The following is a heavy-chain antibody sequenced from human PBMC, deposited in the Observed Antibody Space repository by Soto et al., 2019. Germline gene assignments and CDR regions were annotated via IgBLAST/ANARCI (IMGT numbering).Heavy chain of an antibody. V-gene: IGHV3-74*01. CDR3: ARVLYCDILTSINY. Sequence: EVQLVESGGGLVQPGGSLRLSCAASGFAFSRHWMHWVRQAPGKGLVWVSRINDDGSSTNYADSVKGRFTISRDNAKNTLYLQMNSRRCDDTAVYYGARVLYCDILTSINYWGQGPLVTVSS. CDR2: INDDGSST. CDR1: GFAFSRHW. D-gene: IGHD3-9*01. J-gene: IGHJ4*02.